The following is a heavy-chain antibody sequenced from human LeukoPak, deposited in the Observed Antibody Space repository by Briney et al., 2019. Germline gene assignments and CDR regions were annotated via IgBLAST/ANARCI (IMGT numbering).Heavy chain of an antibody. CDR1: GFTFSSYT. D-gene: IGHD4-11*01. Sequence: PGGSLRLSCAASGFTFSSYTLNWVRQASGKGLVWVLSISSSGDYIYYADSMKGRFTISRDNAKKSLYLQMNSLRAEDTAVYYCARGTMVTVNFDYWGQGTLVTVSS. CDR2: ISSSGDYI. J-gene: IGHJ4*02. V-gene: IGHV3-21*01. CDR3: ARGTMVTVNFDY.